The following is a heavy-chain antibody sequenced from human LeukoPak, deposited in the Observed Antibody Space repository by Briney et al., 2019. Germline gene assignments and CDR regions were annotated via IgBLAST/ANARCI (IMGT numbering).Heavy chain of an antibody. CDR1: GYTLTELS. CDR2: FDPEDGET. D-gene: IGHD5-12*01. CDR3: ATIRGLYSGYDY. Sequence: ASVKVSCKVSGYTLTELSMHWVRQAPGKGLEWMGGFDPEDGETIYAQKFQGRVTMTEETSTDTAYMELSSLRSEDTAVYYCATIRGLYSGYDYWGQGTLVTVSS. J-gene: IGHJ4*02. V-gene: IGHV1-24*01.